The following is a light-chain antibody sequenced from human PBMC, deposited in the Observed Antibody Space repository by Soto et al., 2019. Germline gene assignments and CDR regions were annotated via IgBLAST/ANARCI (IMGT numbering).Light chain of an antibody. Sequence: EIVLTQSPGTLSSSPGERATLSCRASQSIDNRYFDWYQHKPGQAPRPLIYPTSSRASGIPDRFGGSGSGTDFTLTINRLEPEDFAVYYCQQYFASSWTFGQGTKVDIK. CDR3: QQYFASSWT. CDR2: PTS. J-gene: IGKJ1*01. CDR1: QSIDNRY. V-gene: IGKV3-20*01.